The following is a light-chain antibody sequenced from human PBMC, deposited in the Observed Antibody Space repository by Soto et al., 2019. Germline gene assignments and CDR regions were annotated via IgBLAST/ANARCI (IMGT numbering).Light chain of an antibody. CDR1: SSDVGVYNY. Sequence: QSALNQPPSASGSPGQSVTISCTGTSSDVGVYNYVSWYQQHPGKAPKLMIYEVSKRPSGVPDRFSGSKSGNTASLTVSGLQAEDEADYYCSSYAGSNNLVFGTGTKLTVL. V-gene: IGLV2-8*01. CDR3: SSYAGSNNLV. J-gene: IGLJ1*01. CDR2: EVS.